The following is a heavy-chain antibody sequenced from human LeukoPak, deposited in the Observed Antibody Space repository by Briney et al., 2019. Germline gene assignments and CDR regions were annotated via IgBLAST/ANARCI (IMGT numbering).Heavy chain of an antibody. D-gene: IGHD5-18*01. CDR3: ARQSTAMVTPIDY. V-gene: IGHV4-34*01. J-gene: IGHJ4*02. CDR1: GGSFSGYY. CDR2: INHSGST. Sequence: KPSETLSLTCAVYGGSFSGYYWSWIRQPPGKGLEWIGEINHSGSTNYNPSLKSRVTISVDTSKNQFSLKLSSVTAADTAMYYCARQSTAMVTPIDYWGQGTLVTVSS.